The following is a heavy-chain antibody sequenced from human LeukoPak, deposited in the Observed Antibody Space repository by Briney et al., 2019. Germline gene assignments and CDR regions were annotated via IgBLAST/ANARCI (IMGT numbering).Heavy chain of an antibody. Sequence: GGSLRLSCAASGFTFSSYSMNWVRQAPGKGLEWVSSISSSSSYIYYADSVKGRFTISRDNAKNSLYLQMNSLRAEDTAVYYCATAYSFAVTASIPGHDYWGQGTLVTVSS. D-gene: IGHD2-21*02. J-gene: IGHJ4*02. CDR2: ISSSSSYI. CDR3: ATAYSFAVTASIPGHDY. V-gene: IGHV3-21*01. CDR1: GFTFSSYS.